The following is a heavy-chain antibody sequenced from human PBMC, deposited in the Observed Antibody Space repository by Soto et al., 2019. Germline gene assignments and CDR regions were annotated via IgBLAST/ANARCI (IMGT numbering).Heavy chain of an antibody. J-gene: IGHJ6*02. D-gene: IGHD6-13*01. CDR2: IYPGDSDT. Sequence: GESLKISCKGSGYSFTSYWIGWVRQMPGKGLEWMGIIYPGDSDTRYSPSFQGQVTISADKSISTAYLQWSSLRAEDTAVYYCASLAAADPYYYYYYGMDVWGQGTTVTVSS. CDR1: GYSFTSYW. V-gene: IGHV5-51*01. CDR3: ASLAAADPYYYYYYGMDV.